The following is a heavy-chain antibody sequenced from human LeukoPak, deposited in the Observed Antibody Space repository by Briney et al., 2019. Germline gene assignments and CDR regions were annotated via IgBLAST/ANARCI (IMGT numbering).Heavy chain of an antibody. CDR2: IYYSGST. V-gene: IGHV4-61*01. D-gene: IGHD6-19*01. CDR1: GGSVSSGSYY. CDR3: ARDTEEQSSSYFDY. Sequence: ASETLSLTCTVSGGSVSSGSYYWSWIRQPPGKGLEWIGYIYYSGSTNYNPSLKSRVTISVDTSKNQFSLKLSSVTAADTAVYYCARDTEEQSSSYFDYWGQGTPVTVSS. J-gene: IGHJ4*02.